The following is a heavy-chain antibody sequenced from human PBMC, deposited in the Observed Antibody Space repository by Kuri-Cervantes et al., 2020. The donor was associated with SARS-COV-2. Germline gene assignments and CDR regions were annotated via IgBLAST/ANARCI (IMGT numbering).Heavy chain of an antibody. Sequence: ASVKVSCKASGYTFTSYGITWVRQAPGQGLEWMGWISAYNGNTNYAQKFQGRVTITADKSTSTAYMELSSLRSEDTAVYYCARGLELRSGYFDYWGQGTLVTVSS. J-gene: IGHJ4*02. D-gene: IGHD1-7*01. V-gene: IGHV1-18*04. CDR2: ISAYNGNT. CDR3: ARGLELRSGYFDY. CDR1: GYTFTSYG.